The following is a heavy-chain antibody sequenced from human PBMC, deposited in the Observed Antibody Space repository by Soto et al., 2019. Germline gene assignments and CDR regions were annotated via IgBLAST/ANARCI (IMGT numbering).Heavy chain of an antibody. CDR2: IIPIFGTA. Sequence: SVKVSCKASGGTFSSYAISWVRQAPGQGLEWMGGIIPIFGTANYAQKFQGRVTITADESTSTAYMELSSLRSEDTAVYYCARGYGSGSYEYYYYGMDVWGQGTTVTVSS. J-gene: IGHJ6*02. CDR3: ARGYGSGSYEYYYYGMDV. D-gene: IGHD3-10*01. V-gene: IGHV1-69*13. CDR1: GGTFSSYA.